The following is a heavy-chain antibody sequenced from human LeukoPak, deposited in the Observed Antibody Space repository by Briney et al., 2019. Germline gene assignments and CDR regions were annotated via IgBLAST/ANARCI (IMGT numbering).Heavy chain of an antibody. Sequence: SETLSLTCAVYGGSFSGYYWSWIRQPPGKGLEWIGEINHSGSTNYNPSLKSRVTISVDTSKNQFSLKLSSVTAADTAVYYCARHRGGSYEPFDYWGQGTLVTVSS. V-gene: IGHV4-34*01. CDR3: ARHRGGSYEPFDY. CDR1: GGSFSGYY. J-gene: IGHJ4*02. D-gene: IGHD1-26*01. CDR2: INHSGST.